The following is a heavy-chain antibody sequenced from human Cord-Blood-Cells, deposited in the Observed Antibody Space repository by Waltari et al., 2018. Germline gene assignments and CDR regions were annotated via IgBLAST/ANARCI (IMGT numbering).Heavy chain of an antibody. CDR2: ISYDGSNK. CDR1: GFTSSSYG. CDR3: ATSNITGTTREDY. J-gene: IGHJ4*02. Sequence: QVQLVESGGGVVQPGRSLRLSCAASGFTSSSYGMHWVSQAPGKGLEWVAVISYDGSNKYYADSVKGRFTISRDNSKNTLYLQMNSLRAEDTAVYYCATSNITGTTREDYWGQGTLVTVSS. V-gene: IGHV3-30*03. D-gene: IGHD1-7*01.